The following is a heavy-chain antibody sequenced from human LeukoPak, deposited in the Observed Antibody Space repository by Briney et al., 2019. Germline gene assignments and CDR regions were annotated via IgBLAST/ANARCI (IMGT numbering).Heavy chain of an antibody. Sequence: SQTLSLTCALSGDGVSSNSAAWNWIRQSPSRALEWLGGTYSRSRWYHDYAVSVRSRITINPDTSKNQFSLHLNSVTPDDTAVYYCARGYGAYGAEYFHHWGQGTLVTVSS. D-gene: IGHD4-17*01. J-gene: IGHJ1*01. CDR2: TYSRSRWYH. V-gene: IGHV6-1*01. CDR1: GDGVSSNSAA. CDR3: ARGYGAYGAEYFHH.